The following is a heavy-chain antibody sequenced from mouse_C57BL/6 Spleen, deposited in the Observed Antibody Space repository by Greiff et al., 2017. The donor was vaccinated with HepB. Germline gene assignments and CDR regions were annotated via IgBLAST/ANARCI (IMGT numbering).Heavy chain of an antibody. CDR2: IDPSDSYT. Sequence: QVQLQQPGAELVMPGASVKLSCKASGYTFTSYWMHWVKQRPGQGLEWIGEIDPSDSYTNYNQKFKGKSTLTVDKSSSTAYMQLSILTSEDSAVYYCASGGGYWYFDVWGTGTTVTVSS. J-gene: IGHJ1*03. V-gene: IGHV1-69*01. CDR1: GYTFTSYW. CDR3: ASGGGYWYFDV.